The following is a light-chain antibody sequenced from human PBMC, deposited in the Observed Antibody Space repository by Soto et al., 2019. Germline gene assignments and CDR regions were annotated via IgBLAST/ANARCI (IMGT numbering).Light chain of an antibody. CDR2: DTS. CDR1: QSISVY. V-gene: IGKV3-11*01. Sequence: ETVLAQSPATLSLYPGERATLSCRATQSISVYLAWYQHKPGQAPRLLIYDTSKRAAGIPARFSGSESGTDFTLTISSLEPEDFAVYYCQQRRYWPLTFGGGTKVEIK. J-gene: IGKJ4*01. CDR3: QQRRYWPLT.